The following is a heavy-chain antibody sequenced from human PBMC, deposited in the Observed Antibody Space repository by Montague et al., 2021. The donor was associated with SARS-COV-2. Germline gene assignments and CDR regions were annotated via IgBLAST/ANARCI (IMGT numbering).Heavy chain of an antibody. CDR3: ARGREYSSSAGFDY. CDR2: IYYSGST. V-gene: IGHV4-61*05. Sequence: SETLSLTCTVSSDSISSRSYCWAWIRQPPGKGLEWIGYIYYSGSTNYNPSLKSRVTISVDTSKNQLSLKLSSVTAADTAVYYCARGREYSSSAGFDYWGQGTLVTVSS. J-gene: IGHJ4*02. CDR1: SDSISSRSYC. D-gene: IGHD6-6*01.